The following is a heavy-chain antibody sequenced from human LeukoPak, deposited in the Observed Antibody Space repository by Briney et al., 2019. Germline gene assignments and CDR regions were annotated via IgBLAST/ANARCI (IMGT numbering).Heavy chain of an antibody. CDR3: ARDNRDGSYSRAFDY. J-gene: IGHJ4*02. V-gene: IGHV4-59*01. D-gene: IGHD1-26*01. CDR1: GESISSYY. CDR2: IYYSGST. Sequence: SETLSLTCTVSGESISSYYWSWIRQPPGKGLEWIGYIYYSGSTNYNPSLKSRVTISVDTSKNQFSLKLSSVTAADTAVYYCARDNRDGSYSRAFDYWGQGTLVTVSS.